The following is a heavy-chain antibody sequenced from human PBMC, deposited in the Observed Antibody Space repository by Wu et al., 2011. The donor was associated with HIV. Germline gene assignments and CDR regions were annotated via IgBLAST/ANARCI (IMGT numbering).Heavy chain of an antibody. J-gene: IGHJ4*02. CDR2: HIPIYGIT. V-gene: IGHV1-69*05. Sequence: QVQLLQTGAEVKKPGSSVRVSCQASGGAFSGMIITWVRQAPGQGLEWMGRHIPIYGITNYAQNFQGRVTITSDESTTTVTMEVSSLRSEDTAVYYCSIGGYNYGWGPKPVDFWGQGTLVTVSS. CDR1: GGAFSGMI. CDR3: SIGGYNYGWGPKPVDF. D-gene: IGHD5-18*01.